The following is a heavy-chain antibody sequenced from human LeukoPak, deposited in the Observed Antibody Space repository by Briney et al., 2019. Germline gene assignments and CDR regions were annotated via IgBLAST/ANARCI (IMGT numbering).Heavy chain of an antibody. CDR2: IDHSGRT. CDR1: GGSFSGYY. V-gene: IGHV4-34*01. D-gene: IGHD6-19*01. Sequence: SETLSLTCAVYGGSFSGYYWSWIRQPPGKGLEWIAEIDHSGRTNFNRSLKSRIAISVDTSKKHFSLKLSSVTAADTAVYYCARKGLTKPLSVAVDFDSWGQGTLVTVSS. CDR3: ARKGLTKPLSVAVDFDS. J-gene: IGHJ4*02.